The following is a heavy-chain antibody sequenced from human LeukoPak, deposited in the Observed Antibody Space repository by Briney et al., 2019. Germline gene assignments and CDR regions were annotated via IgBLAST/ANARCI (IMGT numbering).Heavy chain of an antibody. Sequence: PSETLSLTCTVSGGSISSSSYYWGWIRRPPGKGLEWIGSIYYSGSTYYNPSLKSRVTISVDTSKNQFSLKLSSVTAADTAVYYCARYYSLGPNYYYYGMDVWGQGTTVTVSS. CDR2: IYYSGST. J-gene: IGHJ6*02. V-gene: IGHV4-39*07. CDR1: GGSISSSSYY. D-gene: IGHD2-21*01. CDR3: ARYYSLGPNYYYYGMDV.